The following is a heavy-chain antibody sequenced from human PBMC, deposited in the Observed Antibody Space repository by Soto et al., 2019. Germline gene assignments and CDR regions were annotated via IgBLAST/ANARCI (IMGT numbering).Heavy chain of an antibody. J-gene: IGHJ4*02. D-gene: IGHD3-22*01. Sequence: SETLSLTCTVSGGSVSSGSYYWSWIGQPPGKGLEWIGYIYYSGSTNYNPSLKSRVTISVDTSKNQFSLKLSSVTAADTAVYYCASSQDYYDSSGYFVYWGQGTLVTVSS. V-gene: IGHV4-61*01. CDR2: IYYSGST. CDR1: GGSVSSGSYY. CDR3: ASSQDYYDSSGYFVY.